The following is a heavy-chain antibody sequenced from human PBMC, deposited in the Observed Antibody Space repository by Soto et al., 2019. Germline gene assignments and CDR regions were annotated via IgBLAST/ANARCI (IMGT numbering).Heavy chain of an antibody. J-gene: IGHJ5*02. CDR2: IYYSGST. CDR1: GGSISSGDYY. D-gene: IGHD3-22*01. Sequence: PSETLSLTCTVSGGSISSGDYYWSWIRQPPGKGLEWIGYIYYSGSTYYNPSLKSRVTISVDTSKNQFSLKLSSVTAADTAVYYCAREDDSSGYYPWFDHWGQGTLPTVS. CDR3: AREDDSSGYYPWFDH. V-gene: IGHV4-30-4*01.